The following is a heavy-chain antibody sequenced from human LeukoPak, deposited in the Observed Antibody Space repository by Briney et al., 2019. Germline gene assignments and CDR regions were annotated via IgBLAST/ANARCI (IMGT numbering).Heavy chain of an antibody. CDR1: GYSFINYW. D-gene: IGHD2-15*01. V-gene: IGHV5-51*01. Sequence: GESLKISCKGSGYSFINYWIGWVRQMPGKGLEWMAIIYPGDSDTRYSPSFQGQDTISADKSISTAYLQWSSLKASDTAMYYCASSGHYCSGGSCYSGSNWFDPWGQGTPVTVSS. CDR2: IYPGDSDT. J-gene: IGHJ5*02. CDR3: ASSGHYCSGGSCYSGSNWFDP.